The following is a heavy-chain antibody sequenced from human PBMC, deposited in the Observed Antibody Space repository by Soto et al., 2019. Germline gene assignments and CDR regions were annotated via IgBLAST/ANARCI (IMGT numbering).Heavy chain of an antibody. J-gene: IGHJ6*02. Sequence: QVQLVQSGAEVKKPGSSVKVSCKASGGTFSSHGISWVRQAPGQGLEWMGGIVPIFGTADDEQRFRGRVTITADESTSTANMELSSLRSEDTAVYYCARGRYSGYDMPDTYYYYNYGMDVWGHGTTVTVSS. CDR3: ARGRYSGYDMPDTYYYYNYGMDV. CDR2: IVPIFGTA. CDR1: GGTFSSHG. V-gene: IGHV1-69*12. D-gene: IGHD5-12*01.